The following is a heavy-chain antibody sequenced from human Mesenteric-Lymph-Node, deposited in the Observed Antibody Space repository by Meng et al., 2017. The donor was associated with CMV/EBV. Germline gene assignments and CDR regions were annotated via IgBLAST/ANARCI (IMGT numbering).Heavy chain of an antibody. J-gene: IGHJ5*02. CDR1: GYTFTSYA. V-gene: IGHV1-3*01. D-gene: IGHD3-10*01. Sequence: SGYTFTSYAMQWVRQAPGQRLEWMGWINAGNGNTKYSQKFQGRVTITRDTSASTAYMELSSLRSEDTAVYYCARAYGSGSYYNWFDPWGQGTLVTVSS. CDR2: INAGNGNT. CDR3: ARAYGSGSYYNWFDP.